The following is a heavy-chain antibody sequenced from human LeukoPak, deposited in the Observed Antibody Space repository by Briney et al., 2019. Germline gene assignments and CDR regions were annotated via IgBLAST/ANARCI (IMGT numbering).Heavy chain of an antibody. CDR3: ARSSESYDSSGYYSYYFDY. Sequence: SETLSLTCTVSGGSINSYYWSWIRQPPGMGLEWIGYFYYSGTTNYNPSLKSRGTISVDTSKNQYSLKLSSVTAPDTAVYYCARSSESYDSSGYYSYYFDYWGQGTLVTVSS. CDR1: GGSINSYY. V-gene: IGHV4-59*01. J-gene: IGHJ4*02. D-gene: IGHD3-22*01. CDR2: FYYSGTT.